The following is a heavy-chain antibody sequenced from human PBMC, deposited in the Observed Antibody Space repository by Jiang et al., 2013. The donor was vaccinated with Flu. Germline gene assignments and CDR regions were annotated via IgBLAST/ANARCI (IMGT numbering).Heavy chain of an antibody. D-gene: IGHD6-19*01. CDR1: FTFSSNG. CDR3: AKDLSLAVAGKVFDC. CDR2: ISYDGSSE. V-gene: IGHV3-30*18. Sequence: FTFSSNGMHWVRQAPGMGLEWVTLISYDGSSEYYADSVKGRFTISRDNSKNTLYLQMNSLRAEDTAVYYCAKDLSLAVAGKVFDCWGQGTLVTVSS. J-gene: IGHJ4*02.